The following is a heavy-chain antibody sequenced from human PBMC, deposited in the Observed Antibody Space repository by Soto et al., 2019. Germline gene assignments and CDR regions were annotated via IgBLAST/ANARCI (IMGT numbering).Heavy chain of an antibody. CDR1: GGSISSYY. CDR2: IYYSGST. CDR3: ARQRPPYYFDY. J-gene: IGHJ4*02. V-gene: IGHV4-59*08. Sequence: SETLSLTCTVAGGSISSYYWRWIRQPPGKGLEWIGYIYYSGSTNYNPSLKSRVTISVDTSKNQFSLKLSSVTAADTAVYYCARQRPPYYFDYWGQGTLVTVSS.